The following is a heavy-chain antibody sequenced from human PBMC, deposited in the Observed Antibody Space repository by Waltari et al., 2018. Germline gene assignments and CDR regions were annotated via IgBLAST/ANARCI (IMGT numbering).Heavy chain of an antibody. CDR1: GGSFSGYY. Sequence: QVQLQQWGAGLLKPSETLSLTCAVYGGSFSGYYWSWIRQPPGKGLEWIGEINHSGSTNYNPSLKSRVTISVDTSKNQFSLKLSSVTAADTAVYYCARGGGDGLYYYYGMDVWGQGTTVTVSS. V-gene: IGHV4-34*01. CDR2: INHSGST. J-gene: IGHJ6*02. CDR3: ARGGGDGLYYYYGMDV. D-gene: IGHD2-21*02.